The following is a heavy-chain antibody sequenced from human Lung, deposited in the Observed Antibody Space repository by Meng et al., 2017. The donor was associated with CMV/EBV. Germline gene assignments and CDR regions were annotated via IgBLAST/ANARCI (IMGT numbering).Heavy chain of an antibody. J-gene: IGHJ5*02. D-gene: IGHD6-6*01. V-gene: IGHV1-2*02. CDR1: GDTPTADF. Sequence: SXXVSXKASGDTPTADFMFWVRQAPGQGLEWMGWINSHSGATQYAQKFQGRVTMTRDTSISTVYMDLSSLRSDDTADYYCLTYTSSSHSFGPWGQGNRV. CDR3: LTYTSSSHSFGP. CDR2: INSHSGAT.